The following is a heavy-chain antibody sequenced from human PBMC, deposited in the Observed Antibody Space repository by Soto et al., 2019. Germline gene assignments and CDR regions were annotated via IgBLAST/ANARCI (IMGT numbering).Heavy chain of an antibody. CDR1: GYTFTSYY. V-gene: IGHV1-18*04. D-gene: IGHD4-4*01. Sequence: QVQLVQSGAEVKKPGASVKVSCKASGYTFTSYYMHWVRQAPGQGLEWMGWISGYNGNTNYAQKLQGRVTMTTDTSTSTAYMELRSLRSDDTAVYYCARDRTDYSNYFSDYWGQGTLVTVSS. CDR3: ARDRTDYSNYFSDY. CDR2: ISGYNGNT. J-gene: IGHJ4*02.